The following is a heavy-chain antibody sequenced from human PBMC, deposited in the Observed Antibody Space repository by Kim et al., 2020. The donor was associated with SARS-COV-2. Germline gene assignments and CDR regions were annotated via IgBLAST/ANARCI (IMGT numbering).Heavy chain of an antibody. J-gene: IGHJ6*02. V-gene: IGHV3-15*01. CDR3: TTGDDILTGLRFHYYGMDV. Sequence: GGSLRLSCAASGFTFSNAWMSWVRQAPGKGLEWVGRIKSKTDGGTTDYAAPVKGRFTISRDDSKNTLYLQMNSLKTEDTAVYYCTTGDDILTGLRFHYYGMDVWGQGTTVTVSS. CDR1: GFTFSNAW. D-gene: IGHD3-9*01. CDR2: IKSKTDGGTT.